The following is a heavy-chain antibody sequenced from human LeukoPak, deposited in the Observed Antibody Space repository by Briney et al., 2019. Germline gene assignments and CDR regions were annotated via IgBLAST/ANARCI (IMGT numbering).Heavy chain of an antibody. CDR2: IYHTGTT. Sequence: PSEALSLTCTVSGGLISRIEYYWSWIRQSPVKGLEWLGHIYHTGTTLYSPHLNNRLTVSVDSSRNQFSLTLNSVTAADTAVYYCASVSVWELATHPGGSFDYWGRGILVTVSS. D-gene: IGHD1-26*01. V-gene: IGHV4-30-4*01. J-gene: IGHJ4*02. CDR3: ASVSVWELATHPGGSFDY. CDR1: GGLISRIEYY.